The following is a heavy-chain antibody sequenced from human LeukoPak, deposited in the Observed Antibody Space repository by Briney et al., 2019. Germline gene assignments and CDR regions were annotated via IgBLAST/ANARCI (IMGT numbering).Heavy chain of an antibody. CDR2: MSNSGSTI. CDR3: ARATKRGDAFDI. CDR1: GFSFSDYY. V-gene: IGHV3-11*04. J-gene: IGHJ3*02. D-gene: IGHD5-24*01. Sequence: GGSLRLSCAASGFSFSDYYMSWIRQAPGKGLEWVSYMSNSGSTIYYADSVKGRFTISRDNAKNSLYLQMNSLRAEDTAVYYCARATKRGDAFDIWGQGTMVTVSS.